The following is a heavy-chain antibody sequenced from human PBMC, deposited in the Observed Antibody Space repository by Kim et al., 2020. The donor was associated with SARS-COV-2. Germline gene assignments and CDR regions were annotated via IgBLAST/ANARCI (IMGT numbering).Heavy chain of an antibody. CDR2: IKQDGSEK. D-gene: IGHD3-16*01. J-gene: IGHJ5*02. CDR3: AGDIRGTGFAP. V-gene: IGHV3-7*01. CDR1: GFTFSSYA. Sequence: GGSLRLSCVASGFTFSSYAMSWVRQAPGKGLEWVANIKQDGSEKYYIDSVKGRITISRDNAKNLMYLQMSALRAEDTAVYYCAGDIRGTGFAPWGQGSL.